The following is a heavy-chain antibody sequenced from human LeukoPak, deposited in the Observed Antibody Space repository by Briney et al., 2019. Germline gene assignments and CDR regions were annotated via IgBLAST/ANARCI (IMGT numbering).Heavy chain of an antibody. Sequence: ASVKVSCKASGYTFTGYYMHWVRQAPGQGLEWMGRINPNSGGTNYAQKFQGRVTMTRDTSISTAYMELSKLRSDDTAVYYCARTGDLGLAFDYWGQGTLVTVSS. D-gene: IGHD7-27*01. J-gene: IGHJ4*02. CDR2: INPNSGGT. CDR1: GYTFTGYY. CDR3: ARTGDLGLAFDY. V-gene: IGHV1-2*06.